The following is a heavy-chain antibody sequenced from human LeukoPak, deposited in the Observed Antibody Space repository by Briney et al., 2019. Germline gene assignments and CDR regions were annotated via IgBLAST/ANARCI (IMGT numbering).Heavy chain of an antibody. J-gene: IGHJ4*02. CDR3: ARGRYYYGSGSLAPRYYFDY. CDR1: GGSFSGYY. Sequence: PSETLSLTCAVYGGSFSGYYWSWIRQPPGKGLEWIGEINHSGSTNYNPSLKSRVTISVDTSKNQFSLKLSSVTAADTAVYYCARGRYYYGSGSLAPRYYFDYWGQGTLGTVSS. CDR2: INHSGST. D-gene: IGHD3-10*01. V-gene: IGHV4-34*01.